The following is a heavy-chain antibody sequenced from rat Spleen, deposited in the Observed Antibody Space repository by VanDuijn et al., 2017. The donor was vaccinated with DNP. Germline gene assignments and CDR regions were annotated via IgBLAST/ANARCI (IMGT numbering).Heavy chain of an antibody. V-gene: IGHV5S23*01. Sequence: EVQLVESGGGLVQPGRSLKLSCAASGFTFSDYAMAWVRQAPTKGLEWVASISPRGGSTYYRDSVKGRFTISRDNAKSSLYLQMDSLRSEDTATYYCSTGVGGPDYWGQGVMVTVSS. J-gene: IGHJ2*01. CDR3: STGVGGPDY. CDR2: ISPRGGST. CDR1: GFTFSDYA.